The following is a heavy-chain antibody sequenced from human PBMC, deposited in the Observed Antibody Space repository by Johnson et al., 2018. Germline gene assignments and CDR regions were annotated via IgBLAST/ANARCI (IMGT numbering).Heavy chain of an antibody. CDR1: GFTFTSSA. J-gene: IGHJ3*02. Sequence: QLVQSGPEVKKPGTSVKVSCKASGFTFTSSAVQWVRQARGQRLEWIGWIVVGSGNPNYAQKIQERVTITRGMSTSTAYMELSSLRSEDTAVDFCAADRGYDYVSDLDIWGQGTMVTVSS. V-gene: IGHV1-58*01. CDR2: IVVGSGNP. CDR3: AADRGYDYVSDLDI. D-gene: IGHD3-16*01.